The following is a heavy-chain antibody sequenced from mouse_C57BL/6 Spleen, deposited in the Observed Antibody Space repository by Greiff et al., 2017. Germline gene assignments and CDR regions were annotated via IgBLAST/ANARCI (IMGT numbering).Heavy chain of an antibody. V-gene: IGHV14-3*01. Sequence: VHVKQSVAELVRPGASVKLSCTASGFNIKNTYMHWVKQRPEQGLEWIGRIDPANGNTKYAPKFQGKATITADTSSNTAYLQLSSLTSEDTAIDYCATTVVAPYAMDYWGQGTSVTVSS. CDR3: ATTVVAPYAMDY. J-gene: IGHJ4*01. D-gene: IGHD1-1*01. CDR1: GFNIKNTY. CDR2: IDPANGNT.